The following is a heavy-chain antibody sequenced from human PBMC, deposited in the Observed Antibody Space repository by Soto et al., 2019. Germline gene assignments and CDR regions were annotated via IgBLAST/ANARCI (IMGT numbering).Heavy chain of an antibody. CDR3: AKVLSGSLLWFGELSLGSDAFDI. CDR1: GFTFSSYA. J-gene: IGHJ3*02. D-gene: IGHD3-10*01. V-gene: IGHV3-23*01. CDR2: ISGSGGST. Sequence: GGSLRLSCAASGFTFSSYAMSWVRQAPGKGLEWVSAISGSGGSTYYADSVKGRFTISRDNSKNTLYLQMNSLRAEDTAVYYCAKVLSGSLLWFGELSLGSDAFDIWGQGTMVTVSS.